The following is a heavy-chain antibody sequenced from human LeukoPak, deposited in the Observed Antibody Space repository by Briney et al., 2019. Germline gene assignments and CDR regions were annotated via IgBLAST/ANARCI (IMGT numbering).Heavy chain of an antibody. Sequence: SETLSLTCTVSGGSISRYYWSWIRQPPGKGLEWIGYIYYSGSTNYNPSLKSRVTISVDTSKNQFSLKLSSVTAADTAVYYCASFFSAAAAGTFAFDIWGQGTMVTVSS. CDR2: IYYSGST. V-gene: IGHV4-59*01. J-gene: IGHJ3*02. CDR1: GGSISRYY. D-gene: IGHD6-13*01. CDR3: ASFFSAAAAGTFAFDI.